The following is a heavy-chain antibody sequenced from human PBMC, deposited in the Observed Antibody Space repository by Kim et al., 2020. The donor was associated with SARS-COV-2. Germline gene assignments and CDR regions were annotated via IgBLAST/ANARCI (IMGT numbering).Heavy chain of an antibody. CDR1: GGSISSYY. J-gene: IGHJ6*02. CDR3: ARGQYYYGSGSSHYGMDV. Sequence: SETLSLTCTVSGGSISSYYWSWIRQPPGKGLEWIGYIYYSGSTNYNPSLKSRVTISVDTSKNQFSLKLSSVTAADTAVYYCARGQYYYGSGSSHYGMDVWGQGTTVTVSS. CDR2: IYYSGST. D-gene: IGHD3-10*01. V-gene: IGHV4-59*13.